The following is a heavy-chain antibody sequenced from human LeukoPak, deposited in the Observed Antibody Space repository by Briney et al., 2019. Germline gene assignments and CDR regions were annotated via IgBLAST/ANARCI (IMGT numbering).Heavy chain of an antibody. D-gene: IGHD2-2*01. CDR2: IYYSGST. CDR1: GGSISSGGYY. V-gene: IGHV4-31*03. CDR3: ARMPTSDWFDP. J-gene: IGHJ5*02. Sequence: NPSETLSLTCTVSGGSISSGGYYWSWIRQHPGKGPEWIGYIYYSGSTYYNPSLKSRVTISVDTSKNQFSLKLSSVTAADTAVYYCARMPTSDWFDPWGQGTLVTVSS.